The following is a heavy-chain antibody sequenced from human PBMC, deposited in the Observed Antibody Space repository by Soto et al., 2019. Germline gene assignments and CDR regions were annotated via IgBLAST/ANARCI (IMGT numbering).Heavy chain of an antibody. J-gene: IGHJ4*02. CDR2: IWYDGSNK. CDR3: ARPDHDTSGHFDY. V-gene: IGHV3-33*01. CDR1: GFTFSSYG. Sequence: QPGGSLRLSCATSGFTFSSYGMHWVRQAPGKGLEWVAVIWYDGSNKYYADSVKGRFTISRDNSKNTLYLQMNSLRIEDAAVYYCARPDHDTSGHFDYWGQGTLVTVSS. D-gene: IGHD3-22*01.